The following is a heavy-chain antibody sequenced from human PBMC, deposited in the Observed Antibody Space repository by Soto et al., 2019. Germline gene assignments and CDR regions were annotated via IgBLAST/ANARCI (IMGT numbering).Heavy chain of an antibody. CDR3: AADVGSYIYGLARH. CDR2: IDVGSGNA. D-gene: IGHD1-26*01. Sequence: GASVNVSCKTWVCTFSSSAVHWLRQARGHRLQWIGGIDVGSGNANYAQMLQERIGISRDMSTSTAYMELSSLSPEITAVYYCAADVGSYIYGLARHWG. J-gene: IGHJ1*01. CDR1: VCTFSSSA. V-gene: IGHV1-58*01.